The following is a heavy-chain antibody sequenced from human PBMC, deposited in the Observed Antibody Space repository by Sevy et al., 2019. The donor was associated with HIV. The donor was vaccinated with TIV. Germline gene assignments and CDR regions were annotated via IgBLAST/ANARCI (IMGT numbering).Heavy chain of an antibody. Sequence: GGSLRLSCAASGFTFDDYAMHWVRQRPGKGLEWVSGISWHSGNIDYADSVKGRFTISRDNAKNSLYLQMNSLRAEDKDLDYCAKDIGPSNYDYVWETYYFYGMDVWGQGTTVTVSS. D-gene: IGHD3-16*01. CDR2: ISWHSGNI. CDR3: AKDIGPSNYDYVWETYYFYGMDV. J-gene: IGHJ6*02. CDR1: GFTFDDYA. V-gene: IGHV3-9*01.